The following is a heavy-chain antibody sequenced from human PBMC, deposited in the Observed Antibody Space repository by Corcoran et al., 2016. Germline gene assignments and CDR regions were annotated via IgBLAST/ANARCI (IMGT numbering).Heavy chain of an antibody. CDR2: IKSKTDGGTT. D-gene: IGHD3-3*01. CDR3: TTADYDVWSVLLMDV. CDR1: GLTFSNAW. V-gene: IGHV3-15*07. Sequence: EVQMVESGGGLVKPGGSLRLSCEASGLTFSNAWMNWVRQATGKGLEWDGRIKSKTDGGTTDYAAPVKGRFTISRDAYKNTLYLQMNSLKTEDAAVYTCTTADYDVWSVLLMDVWGQGTTVTVSS. J-gene: IGHJ6*02.